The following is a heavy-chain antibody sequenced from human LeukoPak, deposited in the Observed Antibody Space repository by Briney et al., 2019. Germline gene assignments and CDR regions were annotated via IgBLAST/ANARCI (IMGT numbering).Heavy chain of an antibody. Sequence: GGSLRLSCAASGFTVSSNYMTWVRQAPGKGLEWVTLMSFDGNHKKYADSVKGRFTVSRDNSRNTLFLQMNSLRPEDTAVYYCARVYGSEIDYWGQGTLVTVSS. J-gene: IGHJ4*02. CDR1: GFTVSSNY. CDR3: ARVYGSEIDY. D-gene: IGHD3-10*01. V-gene: IGHV3-30*03. CDR2: MSFDGNHK.